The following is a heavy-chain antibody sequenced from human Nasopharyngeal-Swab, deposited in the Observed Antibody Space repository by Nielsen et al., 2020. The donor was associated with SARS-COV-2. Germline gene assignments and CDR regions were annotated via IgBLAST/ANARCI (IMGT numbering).Heavy chain of an antibody. D-gene: IGHD6-13*01. V-gene: IGHV3-23*01. Sequence: GESLKISCAASGFTFSSYAMSWVRQAPGKGLEWVSAISGSGGSTYYADSVKGRFTISRDNSKNTLYLQMNSLRAEDTAVYYCARVGGSSPLDYWGQGTLVTVSS. CDR2: ISGSGGST. CDR3: ARVGGSSPLDY. J-gene: IGHJ4*02. CDR1: GFTFSSYA.